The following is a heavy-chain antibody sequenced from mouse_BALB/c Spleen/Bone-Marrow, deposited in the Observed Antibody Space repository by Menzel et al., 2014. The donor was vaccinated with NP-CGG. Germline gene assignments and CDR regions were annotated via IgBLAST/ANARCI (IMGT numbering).Heavy chain of an antibody. J-gene: IGHJ3*01. D-gene: IGHD2-14*01. CDR2: INPYNGGT. CDR1: GYSFTAYT. V-gene: IGHV1-18*01. CDR3: EGPGRYDGAWFAY. Sequence: EVQLQQSGPALVKPGASMKISCKASGYSFTAYTMNWVRQSHGKNLEWIGLINPYNGGTIYNQKFKGKSTLTVDKSSSTAYMELLSLTSEDSADYYCEGPGRYDGAWFAYWGQGTLVTVSA.